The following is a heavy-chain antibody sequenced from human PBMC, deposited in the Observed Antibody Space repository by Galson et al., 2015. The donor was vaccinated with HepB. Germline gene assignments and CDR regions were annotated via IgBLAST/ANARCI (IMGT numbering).Heavy chain of an antibody. D-gene: IGHD5-18*01. CDR1: GDSVSSNTVG. CDR2: TYYRSKWSN. J-gene: IGHJ4*02. CDR3: AKVSGYSPPSGDY. Sequence: CAISGDSVSSNTVGWNWIRQSPSRGLEWLGRTYYRSKWSNDYAESVQSRITINPDTSKNQISLQLNSVTPEDTAVYYCAKVSGYSPPSGDYWGQGTLVTVSS. V-gene: IGHV6-1*01.